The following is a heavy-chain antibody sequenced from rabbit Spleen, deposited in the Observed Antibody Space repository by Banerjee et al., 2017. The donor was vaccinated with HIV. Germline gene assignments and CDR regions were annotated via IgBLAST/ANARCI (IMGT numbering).Heavy chain of an antibody. Sequence: QEQLVESGGGLVQPTGSLTLTCKASGFSFGDRDVMCWVRQAPGKGLEWIACINTYTDKGVYATWAKGRFTIPRTSSTTVTLQMTSLTAADTATYFCARDLTSVIGWNFNLWGPGTLVTVS. CDR3: ARDLTSVIGWNFNL. CDR1: GFSFGDRDV. J-gene: IGHJ4*01. D-gene: IGHD1-1*01. V-gene: IGHV1S45*01. CDR2: INTYTDKG.